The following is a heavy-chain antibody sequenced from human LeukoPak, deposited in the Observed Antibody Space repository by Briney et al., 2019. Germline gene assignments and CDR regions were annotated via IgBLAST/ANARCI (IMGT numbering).Heavy chain of an antibody. CDR1: GFTFSSYS. V-gene: IGHV3-21*01. J-gene: IGHJ6*02. CDR2: ISSSSSYI. D-gene: IGHD1-1*01. CDR3: ARYGKYNWNDSYGMDV. Sequence: PGGSLRLSCAASGFTFSSYSMNWVRQAPGKGLEWVSSISSSSSYIYYADSVKGRLTISRDNAKNSLYLQMNSLRAEDTAVYYCARYGKYNWNDSYGMDVWGQGTTVTVSS.